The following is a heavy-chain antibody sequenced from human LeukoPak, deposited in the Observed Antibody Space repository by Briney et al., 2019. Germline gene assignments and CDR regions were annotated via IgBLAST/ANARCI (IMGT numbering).Heavy chain of an antibody. D-gene: IGHD6-19*01. V-gene: IGHV3-7*01. Sequence: GGSLRLSCAASGFTFSSYWMSWVRQAPGKGLEWVANIKQDGSEKYYVDSVKGRFTISRDNAKNSLYLQMNSLRAADTAVYYCARKGAVATIDYWGQGTLVTASS. CDR2: IKQDGSEK. CDR1: GFTFSSYW. J-gene: IGHJ4*02. CDR3: ARKGAVATIDY.